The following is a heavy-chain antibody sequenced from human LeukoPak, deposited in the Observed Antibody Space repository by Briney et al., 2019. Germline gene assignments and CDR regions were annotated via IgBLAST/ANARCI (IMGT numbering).Heavy chain of an antibody. Sequence: PSETLSLTCAVYGGSFSGYYWSWIRQPPGKGLEWIGEINHSGSTNYNPSLKSRVTISVDTSKNQFSLKLSSVTAADTAVYYCARGRLYYYDSSGFSYWGQGTLVTVSS. J-gene: IGHJ4*02. CDR1: GGSFSGYY. CDR2: INHSGST. V-gene: IGHV4-34*01. CDR3: ARGRLYYYDSSGFSY. D-gene: IGHD3-22*01.